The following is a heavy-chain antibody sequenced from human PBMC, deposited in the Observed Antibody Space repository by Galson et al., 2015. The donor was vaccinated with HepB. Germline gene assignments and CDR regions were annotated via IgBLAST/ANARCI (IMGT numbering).Heavy chain of an antibody. CDR1: GGTFSSYA. CDR3: AREDIVVVVAATPSYMDV. Sequence: SVKVSCKASGGTFSSYAISWVRQAPGQGLEWMGGIIPIFGTANYAQKFQGRVTITADKSTSTAYMELSSLRSEDTAVYYCAREDIVVVVAATPSYMDVWGQGTTVTVSS. V-gene: IGHV1-69*06. CDR2: IIPIFGTA. D-gene: IGHD2-15*01. J-gene: IGHJ6*02.